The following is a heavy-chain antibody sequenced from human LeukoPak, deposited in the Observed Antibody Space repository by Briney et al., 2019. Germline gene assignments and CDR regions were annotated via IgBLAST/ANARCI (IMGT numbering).Heavy chain of an antibody. CDR2: IYSGGST. CDR3: ARDYREKGFDP. CDR1: GFTVSSNY. Sequence: PGGSLRLSCAASGFTVSSNYMSWVRQAPGKGLEWVSVIYSGGSTYYSDSVKGRFTISRDNSKNTLYLQMNSLRAEDTAVYYCARDYREKGFDPWGQGTLVTVSS. V-gene: IGHV3-53*01. D-gene: IGHD5-24*01. J-gene: IGHJ5*02.